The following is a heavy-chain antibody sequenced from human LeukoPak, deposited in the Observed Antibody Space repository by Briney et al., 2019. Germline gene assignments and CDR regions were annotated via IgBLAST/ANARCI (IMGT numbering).Heavy chain of an antibody. Sequence: GSLRLSCAASGFTFSSYAMSWVRQAPGQGLEWVSAISGSGGSTYYADPVKGRFTISRDNSKNTLYLQMNSLRAEDTAVYYCAKEGEYCSSTSCYTGFDYWGQGTLVTVSS. CDR1: GFTFSSYA. J-gene: IGHJ4*02. D-gene: IGHD2-2*02. CDR2: ISGSGGST. CDR3: AKEGEYCSSTSCYTGFDY. V-gene: IGHV3-23*01.